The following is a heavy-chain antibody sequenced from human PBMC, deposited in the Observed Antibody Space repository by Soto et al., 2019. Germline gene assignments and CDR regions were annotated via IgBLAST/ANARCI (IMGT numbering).Heavy chain of an antibody. CDR1: GFTFSSYA. J-gene: IGHJ6*02. V-gene: IGHV3-30-3*01. CDR2: TSYDGSNK. D-gene: IGHD6-6*01. CDR3: ARVDSSSPNYYYYAMDV. Sequence: GGSLRLSCAASGFTFSSYAMHWVRQAPGKGLEWVAITSYDGSNKYYADSVKCRFTISRGNSKNTLYVQMNSLRAEDTAVYYCARVDSSSPNYYYYAMDVWGQGTTVTVSS.